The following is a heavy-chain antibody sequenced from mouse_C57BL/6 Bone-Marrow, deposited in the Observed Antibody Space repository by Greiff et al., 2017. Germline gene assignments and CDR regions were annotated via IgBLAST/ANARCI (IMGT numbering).Heavy chain of an antibody. CDR1: GYTFTDYY. J-gene: IGHJ3*01. V-gene: IGHV1-75*01. CDR3: AREGHWDGGFAY. CDR2: IFPGSGST. D-gene: IGHD4-1*01. Sequence: VKLMESGPELVKPGASVKISCKASGYTFTDYYINWVKQRPGQGLEWIGWIFPGSGSTYYNEKFKGKATLTVDKSSSTAYMLLSSLTSEDSAVYFCAREGHWDGGFAYWGQGTLVTVSA.